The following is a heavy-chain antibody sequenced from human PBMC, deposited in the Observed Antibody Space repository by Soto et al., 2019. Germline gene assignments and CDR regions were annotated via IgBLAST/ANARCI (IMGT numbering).Heavy chain of an antibody. CDR3: ATGGSGTYYLGPLDY. D-gene: IGHD3-10*01. CDR1: AFSLKTYW. J-gene: IGHJ4*02. V-gene: IGHV3-7*01. Sequence: EVQLVESGGGLVLPGGSLRLSCVGSAFSLKTYWMAWVRQAPGKGLECVANIRQYGDETFYVDSVKGRFTISRDNANNSVYLQMDNLRAEDTGVYYFATGGSGTYYLGPLDYWGQGIMVSVSS. CDR2: IRQYGDET.